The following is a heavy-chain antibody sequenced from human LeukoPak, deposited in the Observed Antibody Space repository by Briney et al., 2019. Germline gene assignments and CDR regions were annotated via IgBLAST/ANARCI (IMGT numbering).Heavy chain of an antibody. V-gene: IGHV3-7*01. CDR1: GFTFSTYW. CDR3: ARKAFQI. CDR2: MNQDGREK. Sequence: GGSLRLSCAASGFTFSTYWMSWVRQAPGKGLEWVANMNQDGREKNYVDSVKGRFTISRDNAKNSLYLQMNSLRVEDTAVYYCARKAFQIWGQGTMVTLSS. J-gene: IGHJ3*02.